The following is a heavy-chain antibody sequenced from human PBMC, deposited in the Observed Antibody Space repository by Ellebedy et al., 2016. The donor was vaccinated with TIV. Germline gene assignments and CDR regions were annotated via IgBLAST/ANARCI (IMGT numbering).Heavy chain of an antibody. CDR2: INPSSGST. CDR1: GYTFTSYY. Sequence: ASVKVSCKASGYTFTSYYMHWVRQAPGQGLEWMGIINPSSGSTSYAQKFQGRVTMTRDTSISTAYMELSSLRSDDTAVYYCARDPCSSTSCPWSDPWGQGTLVTVSS. J-gene: IGHJ5*02. CDR3: ARDPCSSTSCPWSDP. V-gene: IGHV1-46*01. D-gene: IGHD2-2*01.